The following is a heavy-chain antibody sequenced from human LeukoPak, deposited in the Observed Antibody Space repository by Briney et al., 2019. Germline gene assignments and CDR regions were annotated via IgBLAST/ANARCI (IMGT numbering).Heavy chain of an antibody. J-gene: IGHJ4*02. D-gene: IGHD2-15*01. V-gene: IGHV3-21*01. Sequence: GGSLRLSCAASGFTFSSYSMNWVRQAPGKGLEWVSSISSSSSYIYYADSVKGRFTISRDNAKNSLYLQMNSLRAEDTAVYYCARDAISEYCSGGTCYPAFAYWGQGTLVTASS. CDR3: ARDAISEYCSGGTCYPAFAY. CDR2: ISSSSSYI. CDR1: GFTFSSYS.